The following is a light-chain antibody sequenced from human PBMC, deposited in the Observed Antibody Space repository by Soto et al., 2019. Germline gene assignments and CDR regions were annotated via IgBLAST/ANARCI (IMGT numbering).Light chain of an antibody. CDR2: GAS. Sequence: DIVLTQSPGTLSLSPGERATLSCRASQSVSKWYVAWYQVKPGQAPRLVIYGASSRATGIPDRFSGGGSGTEFTLTISSLQPDDFVTYYCQQYNTYPWTFGQGTKVEIK. J-gene: IGKJ1*01. CDR3: QQYNTYPWT. V-gene: IGKV3-20*01. CDR1: QSVSKWY.